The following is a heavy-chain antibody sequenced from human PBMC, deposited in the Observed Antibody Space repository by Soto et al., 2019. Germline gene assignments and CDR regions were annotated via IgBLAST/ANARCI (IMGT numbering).Heavy chain of an antibody. CDR1: GGSISSYY. V-gene: IGHV4-59*01. CDR2: IYYSGST. D-gene: IGHD1-26*01. CDR3: ARRWGPTFDF. J-gene: IGHJ4*02. Sequence: QVQLQESGPGLVKPSETLSLTCTVSGGSISSYYWSWIRQPPGKGLEWIGYIYYSGSTNYNPSLXSXAXIXXDTSKNQCSLKLSSVTAADTAVYYCARRWGPTFDFWGQGTLVTVSS.